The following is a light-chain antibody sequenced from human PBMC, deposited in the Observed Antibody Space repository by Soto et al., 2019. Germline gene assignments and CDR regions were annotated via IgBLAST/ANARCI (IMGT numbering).Light chain of an antibody. Sequence: QSALTQPASVSGSPGQSITISCTGTSSDVGGYNHVSWYQQYPGKAPKVIIYELSNRPSGISNRFSGSKSGNTASLTISGRQAEDEAYYYCSSYTSSSTLLYVFGTGTKLTVL. CDR3: SSYTSSSTLLYV. V-gene: IGLV2-14*01. CDR1: SSDVGGYNH. J-gene: IGLJ1*01. CDR2: ELS.